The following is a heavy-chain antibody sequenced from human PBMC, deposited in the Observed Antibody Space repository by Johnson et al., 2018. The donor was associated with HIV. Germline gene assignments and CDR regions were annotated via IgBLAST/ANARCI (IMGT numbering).Heavy chain of an antibody. J-gene: IGHJ3*02. CDR1: GFTFSDYY. CDR3: ARGGWGDAFDI. D-gene: IGHD3-16*01. V-gene: IGHV3-11*04. CDR2: ISCSGCSI. Sequence: QVQLVESGGGLVQPGGSLRLSCAASGFTFSDYYMSRIRQAPGKGLEWVSYISCSGCSIYADSVKGRFTISRDNAKNSLYLQMNSLRAEDTSVYYCARGGWGDAFDIWGQGTMVTVSS.